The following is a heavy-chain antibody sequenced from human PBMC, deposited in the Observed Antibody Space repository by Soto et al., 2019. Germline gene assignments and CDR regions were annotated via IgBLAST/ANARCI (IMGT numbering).Heavy chain of an antibody. V-gene: IGHV4-31*03. CDR2: FYYSGST. CDR3: ARSVFP. J-gene: IGHJ5*02. Sequence: QVQLQESGPGLVKPSQTLSLTCTVSGGSISTGGYYWNWIRQHPGKGLEWIGYFYYSGSTYYNPPLXSXXTLSVTTSKNPFSLKLSSVTAADTAVYYCARSVFPWGQGTLVTVSS. CDR1: GGSISTGGYY.